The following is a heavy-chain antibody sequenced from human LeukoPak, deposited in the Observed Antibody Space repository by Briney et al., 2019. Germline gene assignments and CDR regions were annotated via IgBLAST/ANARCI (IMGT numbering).Heavy chain of an antibody. D-gene: IGHD4-17*01. CDR2: ISGSGDSR. J-gene: IGHJ6*02. CDR1: GFTFSSCA. V-gene: IGHV3-23*01. Sequence: GGSLRLSCAASGFTFSSCAMSWVRQAPGRGLEWVSLISGSGDSRYYADSVKGRFTISRDNAKNTLWLQMNSLRAEDTAVYYCAKGVTTVRIYYHGMDVWGQGTTVTVSS. CDR3: AKGVTTVRIYYHGMDV.